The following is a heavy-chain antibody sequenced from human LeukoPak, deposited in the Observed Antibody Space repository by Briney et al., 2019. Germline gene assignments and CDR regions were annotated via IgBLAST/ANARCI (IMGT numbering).Heavy chain of an antibody. CDR1: GYTFTGYY. V-gene: IGHV1-2*02. CDR3: ARRRGSYINWFDP. J-gene: IGHJ5*02. D-gene: IGHD1-26*01. CDR2: INPNSGGT. Sequence: ASVKVSCKASGYTFTGYYIQWVRQAPGQGLEWMGWINPNSGGTNYAQKFQGRVTMTRDTSISTAYMELSRLRSDDTAVYYCARRRGSYINWFDPWGQGTLVTVSS.